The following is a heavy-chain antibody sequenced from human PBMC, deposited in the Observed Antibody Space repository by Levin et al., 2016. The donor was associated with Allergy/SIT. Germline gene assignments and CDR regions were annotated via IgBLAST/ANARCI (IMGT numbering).Heavy chain of an antibody. Sequence: GGSLRLSCAASGFTVSSNYMSWVRQAPGKGLEWVSVIYSGGSTYYADSVKGRFTISRDNSKNTLYLQMNSLRAEDTAVYYCARGQTDFWSGPSIGWFDPWGQGTLVTVSS. J-gene: IGHJ5*02. CDR1: GFTVSSNY. CDR2: IYSGGST. CDR3: ARGQTDFWSGPSIGWFDP. D-gene: IGHD3-3*01. V-gene: IGHV3-53*01.